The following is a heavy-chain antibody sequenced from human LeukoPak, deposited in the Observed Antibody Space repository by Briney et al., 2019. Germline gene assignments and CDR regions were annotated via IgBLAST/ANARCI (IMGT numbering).Heavy chain of an antibody. J-gene: IGHJ5*02. Sequence: GASVKVSCKASGYTFTGYYMHWVRQAPGQGLEWMGRINPNSGGTNYAQKFQGRVTMTRDTSISTAYVELSRLRSDDTAVYYCARDLRVCSGGSCYLFGFDPWGQGTLVTVSS. CDR1: GYTFTGYY. CDR2: INPNSGGT. D-gene: IGHD2-15*01. CDR3: ARDLRVCSGGSCYLFGFDP. V-gene: IGHV1-2*06.